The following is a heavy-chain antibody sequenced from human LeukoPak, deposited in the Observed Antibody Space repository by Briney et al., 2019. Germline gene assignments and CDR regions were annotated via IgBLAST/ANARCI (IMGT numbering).Heavy chain of an antibody. CDR3: ARVALGSYNWFDP. J-gene: IGHJ5*02. Sequence: GGSLRLSCAASGFTFSRYWMHWVRQAPGKGLVWVSRINTDGSRTTYADSVKGRFTISRDNAKNTVYLQMNSLRAGDTAVYYCARVALGSYNWFDPWGQGTLVTVSS. CDR2: INTDGSRT. D-gene: IGHD3-10*01. CDR1: GFTFSRYW. V-gene: IGHV3-74*01.